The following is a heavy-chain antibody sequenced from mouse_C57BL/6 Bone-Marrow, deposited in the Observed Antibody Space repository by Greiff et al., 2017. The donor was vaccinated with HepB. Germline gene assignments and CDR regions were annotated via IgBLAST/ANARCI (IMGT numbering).Heavy chain of an antibody. V-gene: IGHV5-17*01. Sequence: VQLVESGGGLVKPGGSLKLSCAASGFTFSDYGMHWVRQAPEKGLEWVAYISSGSSTIYYADTVKGRFTISRDNAKNTLFLQMTSLRSEDTAMYYCARSSNYDAMDYWGQGTSVTVSS. CDR3: ARSSNYDAMDY. CDR1: GFTFSDYG. J-gene: IGHJ4*01. CDR2: ISSGSSTI. D-gene: IGHD2-5*01.